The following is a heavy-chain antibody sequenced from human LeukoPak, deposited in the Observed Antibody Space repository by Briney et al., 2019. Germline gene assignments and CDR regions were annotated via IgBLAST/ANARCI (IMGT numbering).Heavy chain of an antibody. CDR2: IYPGDSDT. D-gene: IGHD6-13*01. Sequence: GESLKISCKGSGYSFTSYWIGWMRQMPGKGLEWMGIIYPGDSDTRYSPSFQGQVTISADKSISTAYLQWSSLKASDTAMYYCARRSIAAAGTGPGDYWGQGTLVTVSS. CDR3: ARRSIAAAGTGPGDY. CDR1: GYSFTSYW. V-gene: IGHV5-51*01. J-gene: IGHJ4*02.